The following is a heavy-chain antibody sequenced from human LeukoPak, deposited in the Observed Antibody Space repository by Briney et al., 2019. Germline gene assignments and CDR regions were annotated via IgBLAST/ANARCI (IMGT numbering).Heavy chain of an antibody. CDR1: GFTFSSYA. Sequence: GGSLRLSCAASGFTFSSYAMSWVRQAPGRGLEWVSVISGSGDTTDYADSVKGRFTISRDNAKNSLYLQMNSLRAEDTAVYYCARDFKDYDILTGYYWRDYYYYYYMDVWGKGTTVTISS. J-gene: IGHJ6*03. CDR3: ARDFKDYDILTGYYWRDYYYYYYMDV. CDR2: ISGSGDTT. D-gene: IGHD3-9*01. V-gene: IGHV3-23*01.